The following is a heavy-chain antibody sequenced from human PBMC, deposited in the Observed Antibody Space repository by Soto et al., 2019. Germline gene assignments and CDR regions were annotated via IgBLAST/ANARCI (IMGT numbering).Heavy chain of an antibody. V-gene: IGHV4-59*01. Sequence: SETLSLTCTVSGASISSSYWSWIRQSPGKGLEWIGFVYYTGSTNYNPSLKSRVTISVDRAKNQFSLKLNSVTAADTAVYYCAGGYYDSRGQSNTFDIWGQGTMVTVSS. J-gene: IGHJ3*02. CDR3: AGGYYDSRGQSNTFDI. CDR1: GASISSSY. CDR2: VYYTGST. D-gene: IGHD3-22*01.